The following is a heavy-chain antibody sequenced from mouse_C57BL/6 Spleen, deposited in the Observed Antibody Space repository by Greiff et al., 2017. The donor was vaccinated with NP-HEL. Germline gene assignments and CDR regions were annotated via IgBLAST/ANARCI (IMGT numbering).Heavy chain of an antibody. Sequence: QVQLQQPGAELVRPGTSVKLSCTASGYTFTSYCMPWVQQTPGQGLEWIGAIGPSDSYTNYNQTFKGKATFTVDTAYSTVYMQLSSLTSEDSAVYYCARGNYDYDVAWFAYWGQGTLVTVSA. CDR2: IGPSDSYT. CDR1: GYTFTSYC. J-gene: IGHJ3*01. CDR3: ARGNYDYDVAWFAY. D-gene: IGHD2-4*01. V-gene: IGHV1-59*01.